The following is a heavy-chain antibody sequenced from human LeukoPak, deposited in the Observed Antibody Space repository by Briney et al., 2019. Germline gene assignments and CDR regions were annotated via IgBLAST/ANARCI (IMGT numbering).Heavy chain of an antibody. CDR1: GFTFSNYG. J-gene: IGHJ5*02. CDR2: IRPTDGTT. V-gene: IGHV3-48*01. CDR3: VRGQTSLDNWFDP. Sequence: GESLRLSCAASGFTFSNYGMNWVRQAPGKGLEWVSYIRPTDGTTHYTDAVEGRFTISRDNVKNSLSLQMTSLRVDDSAIYYCVRGQTSLDNWFDPWGQGTLVIVSS.